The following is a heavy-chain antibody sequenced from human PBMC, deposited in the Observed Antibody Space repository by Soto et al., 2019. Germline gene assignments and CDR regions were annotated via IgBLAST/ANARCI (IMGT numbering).Heavy chain of an antibody. CDR1: GGTFSSYA. V-gene: IGHV1-69*12. D-gene: IGHD3-3*01. J-gene: IGHJ6*02. CDR2: IIPIFGTA. Sequence: QVQLVQSGAEVKKPGSSVKVSCTASGGTFSSYAISWVRQAPGQGLEWMGGIIPIFGTANYAQKFQGRVTITADESTRTAYMELSSLRSEDTAVYYCASYDFWSGYYTGASDYYYGMDVWGQGTTVTVSS. CDR3: ASYDFWSGYYTGASDYYYGMDV.